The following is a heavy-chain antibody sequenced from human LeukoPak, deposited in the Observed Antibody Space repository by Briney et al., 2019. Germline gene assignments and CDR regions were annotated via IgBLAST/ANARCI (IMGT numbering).Heavy chain of an antibody. CDR1: GYTFTIYY. D-gene: IGHD3-10*01. CDR3: ATDIVRGVISSRGAFDI. CDR2: INPSGGST. V-gene: IGHV1-46*01. Sequence: ASVTVSFKSSGYTFTIYYMHWVRQAPGQGLEWMGIINPSGGSTSYAQKFQGRVTMTRDTSTSTVYMELSSLRSEDTAVYYCATDIVRGVISSRGAFDIWGQGTMVTVSS. J-gene: IGHJ3*02.